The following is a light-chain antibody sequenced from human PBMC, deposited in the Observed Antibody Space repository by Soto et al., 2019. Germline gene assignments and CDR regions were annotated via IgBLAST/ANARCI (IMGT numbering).Light chain of an antibody. J-gene: IGLJ2*01. Sequence: QSALTQPPSVSGAPGQRVTISCSGSSSNLGAGYDVSWYQQLPGTAPKLLIYGNTNRPSGVPDRFSATKSGTSASLAITGLQAEDEADYYCQSYDSRLRGVFGGGTKLTVL. V-gene: IGLV1-40*01. CDR1: SSNLGAGYD. CDR2: GNT. CDR3: QSYDSRLRGV.